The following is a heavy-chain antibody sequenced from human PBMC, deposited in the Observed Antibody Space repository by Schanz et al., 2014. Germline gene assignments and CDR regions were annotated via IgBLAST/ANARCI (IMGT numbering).Heavy chain of an antibody. CDR3: ARDRVYRFLKGENRFYFDY. CDR2: ISPYNGNT. CDR1: GYTFTNYG. V-gene: IGHV1-18*01. D-gene: IGHD3-3*01. J-gene: IGHJ4*02. Sequence: QVRLVQSGAELKMPGATVKVSCETSGYTFTNYGVSWMRQAPGQGLEWVAWISPYNGNTAYAQNLKGRVRMTTDTSTATAYMELRSLTSDDTAVYYCARDRVYRFLKGENRFYFDYWGQGTLVTVSS.